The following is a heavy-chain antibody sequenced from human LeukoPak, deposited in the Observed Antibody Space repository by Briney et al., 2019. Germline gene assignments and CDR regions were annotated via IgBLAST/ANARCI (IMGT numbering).Heavy chain of an antibody. V-gene: IGHV3-74*01. D-gene: IGHD1-7*01. J-gene: IGHJ4*02. CDR3: TRTENYGNFDS. CDR2: INPAGGST. Sequence: GGSLRLSCEASGFTFSADWMHWVRQAPGKGLVWVSRINPAGGSTYYAASVKGRFSISRDNAKNTAYLQMNSLRAEDTAVYYCTRTENYGNFDSWGQGTLVTVSS. CDR1: GFTFSADW.